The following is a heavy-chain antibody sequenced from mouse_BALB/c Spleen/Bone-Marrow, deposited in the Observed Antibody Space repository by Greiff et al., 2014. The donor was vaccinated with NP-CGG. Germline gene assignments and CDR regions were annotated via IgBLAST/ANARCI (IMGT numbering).Heavy chain of an antibody. J-gene: IGHJ3*01. CDR3: ASPLIPAVVAPFAY. CDR1: GDSITSGY. V-gene: IGHV3-8*02. CDR2: ISYSGST. Sequence: EVQLQQSGPSLVKPSQTLSLTCSVTGDSITSGYWNWIRKFPGNKLEYMGYISYSGSTYYNPSLKSRISITRDTSKNQYYLQLNSVTTEDTATYYCASPLIPAVVAPFAYWGQGTLVTVSA. D-gene: IGHD1-1*01.